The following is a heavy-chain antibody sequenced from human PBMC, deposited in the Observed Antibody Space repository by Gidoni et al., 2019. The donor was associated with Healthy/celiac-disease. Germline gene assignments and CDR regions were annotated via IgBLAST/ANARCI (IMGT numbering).Heavy chain of an antibody. J-gene: IGHJ6*02. CDR3: ASLSRPTPRWRELGFDYYYGMDV. Sequence: EVQLVESGGGLVQPGGSLRLSCAASGFTFSSYSMHWVRRAPGKGLEWVSYISSSSSTIYYADSVKGRFTISRDNAKNSLYLQMNSLRDEDTAVYYCASLSRPTPRWRELGFDYYYGMDVWGQGTTVTVSS. CDR1: GFTFSSYS. D-gene: IGHD1-26*01. V-gene: IGHV3-48*02. CDR2: ISSSSSTI.